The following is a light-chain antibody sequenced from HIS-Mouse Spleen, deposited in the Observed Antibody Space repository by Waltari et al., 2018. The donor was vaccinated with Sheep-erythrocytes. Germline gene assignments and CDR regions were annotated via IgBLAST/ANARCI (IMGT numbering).Light chain of an antibody. CDR1: SSAVGGYNY. J-gene: IGLJ2*01. V-gene: IGLV2-8*01. CDR3: SSYAGSNNLV. CDR2: EVS. Sequence: QSALTQPPSASGSPGQSVPISRTGTSSAVGGYNYVSWYQQHPGKAPNLMIYEVSKRPSGVPDRFSGSKSGNTASLTVSGLQAEDEADYYCSSYAGSNNLVFGGGTKLTVL.